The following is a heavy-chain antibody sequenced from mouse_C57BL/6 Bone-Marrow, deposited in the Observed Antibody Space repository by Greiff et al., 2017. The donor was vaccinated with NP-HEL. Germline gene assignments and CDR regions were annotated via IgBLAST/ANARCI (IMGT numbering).Heavy chain of an antibody. D-gene: IGHD4-1*01. CDR2: IDPETGGP. Sequence: VQLQQSGAELVRPGASVTLSCKASGYTFTDYEMHWVKQTPVHGLEWIGAIDPETGGPAYNPKFKGKAILTADKSSSTAYMELRSLTSEDSAVYYCTRLSNWDYAMDYWGQGTSVTVSS. CDR1: GYTFTDYE. J-gene: IGHJ4*01. V-gene: IGHV1-15*01. CDR3: TRLSNWDYAMDY.